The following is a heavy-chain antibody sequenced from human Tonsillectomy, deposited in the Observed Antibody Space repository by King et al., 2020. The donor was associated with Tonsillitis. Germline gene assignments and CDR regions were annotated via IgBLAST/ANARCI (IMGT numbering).Heavy chain of an antibody. CDR1: GGSISSGSYY. D-gene: IGHD2-15*01. V-gene: IGHV4-61*02. CDR2: IYTSGST. CDR3: AGDSGGFFDY. J-gene: IGHJ4*02. Sequence: QLQESGPGLVKPSQTLSLTCTVSGGSISSGSYYWSWIRQPAGKGREWIGRIYTSGSTNYNPTPKSRVTMSVDTSKNQFSLKLSSVTAADTAVYYCAGDSGGFFDYWGQGTLVTVSS.